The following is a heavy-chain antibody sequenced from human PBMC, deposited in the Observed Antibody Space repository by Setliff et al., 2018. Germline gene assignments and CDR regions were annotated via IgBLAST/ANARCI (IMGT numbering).Heavy chain of an antibody. Sequence: SETMSLTCTVSGGSISSYYWSWIRQPPGKGLEWIGYIYTSGSTNYNPSLKSRVTISVDTSKNQFSLKLSSVTAADTAVYYCARAHDSYYYYYMDAWGKGTTVTVSS. CDR1: GGSISSYY. J-gene: IGHJ6*03. CDR3: ARAHDSYYYYYMDA. CDR2: IYTSGST. V-gene: IGHV4-4*08.